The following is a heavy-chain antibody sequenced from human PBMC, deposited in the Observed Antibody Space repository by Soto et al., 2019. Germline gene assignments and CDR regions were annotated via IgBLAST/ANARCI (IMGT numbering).Heavy chain of an antibody. Sequence: QNQLLQSGAEARKPGASVKVSCTASGYTFSSYYITWVRQAPGQGPEWMGWIDSYNGNTNYAREFQGRLTMTTDTSTSTAYMELRSLSSDDTAIYYCATSIHVWLYAMDVWGQGTTVTVSS. V-gene: IGHV1-18*01. CDR2: IDSYNGNT. CDR3: ATSIHVWLYAMDV. CDR1: GYTFSSYY. J-gene: IGHJ6*02. D-gene: IGHD5-18*01.